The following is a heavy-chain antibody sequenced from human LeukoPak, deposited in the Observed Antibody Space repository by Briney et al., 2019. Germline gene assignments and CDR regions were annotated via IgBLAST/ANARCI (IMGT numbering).Heavy chain of an antibody. Sequence: ASVKVSCKASGYTFTSYDINWVRQATGQGLEWMGWMNPNSGNTGYAQKFQGRVIMTRNTSISTAYMELSSLRSEDTAVYYCARGNPGGQLVLFDYWGQGTLVTVSS. V-gene: IGHV1-8*01. D-gene: IGHD6-6*01. J-gene: IGHJ4*02. CDR3: ARGNPGGQLVLFDY. CDR2: MNPNSGNT. CDR1: GYTFTSYD.